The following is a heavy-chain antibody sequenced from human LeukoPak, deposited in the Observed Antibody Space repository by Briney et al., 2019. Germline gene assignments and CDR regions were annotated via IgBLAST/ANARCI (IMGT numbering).Heavy chain of an antibody. Sequence: PGGSLRLSCAASGLTFSSYAMNWVRQAPGKGPEWVSFISDSGGITYYADSVKGRFTISRDNSKNTLYLQMNSLRAEDTAVYYCAKNTQYSGYYDCWGQGTLVAVSS. CDR3: AKNTQYSGYYDC. J-gene: IGHJ4*02. D-gene: IGHD6-6*01. V-gene: IGHV3-23*01. CDR2: ISDSGGIT. CDR1: GLTFSSYA.